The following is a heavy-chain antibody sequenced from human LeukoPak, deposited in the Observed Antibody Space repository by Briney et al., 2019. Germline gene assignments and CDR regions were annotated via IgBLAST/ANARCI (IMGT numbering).Heavy chain of an antibody. Sequence: GESLKISCKGSGYSFTSYWIGWVRQMPGKGLEWMGIIYPGDSDTRYSPSFQGQVTISADKSISTAYLQWSSLKASDTTMYYCARQRDSEYSGLDNYFDYWGQGTLVTVSS. CDR1: GYSFTSYW. CDR3: ARQRDSEYSGLDNYFDY. V-gene: IGHV5-51*01. D-gene: IGHD5-12*01. J-gene: IGHJ4*02. CDR2: IYPGDSDT.